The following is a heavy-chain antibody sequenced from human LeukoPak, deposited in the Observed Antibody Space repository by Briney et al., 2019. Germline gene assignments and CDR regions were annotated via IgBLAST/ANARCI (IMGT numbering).Heavy chain of an antibody. D-gene: IGHD2-8*01. Sequence: GGSLRLSCAASGFTFSSYAMNWVRQAPGRGLDWVSGFSGSGGTTYYADSVKGRFTISRDNSTNTLYLQMNSLRAEDTAVYYCANGNRCTSPNCLGYYYFYMDVWGKGTTVTVSS. CDR1: GFTFSSYA. V-gene: IGHV3-23*01. J-gene: IGHJ6*03. CDR3: ANGNRCTSPNCLGYYYFYMDV. CDR2: FSGSGGTT.